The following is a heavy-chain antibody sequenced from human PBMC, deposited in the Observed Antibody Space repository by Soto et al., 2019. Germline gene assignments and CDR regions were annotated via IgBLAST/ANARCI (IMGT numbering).Heavy chain of an antibody. Sequence: QVQLVQSGAEVKKPGSSVKVSCKASGGTFSSYAISWVRQAPGQGLEWVGGIIPIFGTANYAQKFQGRVTITADKSTSTAYMELSSLRAEDTAVYYCARDRMVRGGDYYYGMDVWGQGTTVTVSS. CDR1: GGTFSSYA. CDR3: ARDRMVRGGDYYYGMDV. V-gene: IGHV1-69*06. CDR2: IIPIFGTA. J-gene: IGHJ6*02. D-gene: IGHD3-10*01.